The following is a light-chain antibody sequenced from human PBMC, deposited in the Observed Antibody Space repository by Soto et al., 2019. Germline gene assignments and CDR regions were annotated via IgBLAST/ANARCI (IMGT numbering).Light chain of an antibody. J-gene: IGKJ1*01. V-gene: IGKV4-1*01. CDR1: QIISCNSNKNNC. CDR2: WAS. CDR3: RQHYSIPWT. Sequence: DIVMTQSPDSLALPLGERATINCKSSQIISCNSNKNNCLAWYQQKPGQPPKLLIYWASTRESGVPERFSGSGSGTDFTLTITSLQAEDVAVYYCRQHYSIPWTFGQGTKVDIK.